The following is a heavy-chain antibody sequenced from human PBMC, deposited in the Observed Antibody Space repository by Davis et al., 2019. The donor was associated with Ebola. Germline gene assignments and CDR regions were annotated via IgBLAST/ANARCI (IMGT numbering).Heavy chain of an antibody. D-gene: IGHD2-15*01. CDR1: GGSISSYY. CDR3: ARHSPRQTLSCSGENCYPAFFDS. Sequence: SETLSLPCTVPGGSISSYYWSWIRQPPGKGLVWIGYIYSSGSTDYNPSLQGRVTVSGDTSKNQFSLRLSSVTSADTAVYYRARHSPRQTLSCSGENCYPAFFDSWGQGTPVTVSS. CDR2: IYSSGST. V-gene: IGHV4-59*08. J-gene: IGHJ4*02.